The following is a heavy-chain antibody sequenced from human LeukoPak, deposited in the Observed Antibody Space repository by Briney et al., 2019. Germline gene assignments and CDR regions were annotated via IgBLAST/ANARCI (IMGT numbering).Heavy chain of an antibody. Sequence: SETLSLTCTVSGGSISSSSYYWGWIRQPPGKGLEWIGSIYYSGSTYYNPSLKSRVTISVDTSKNQISLKLSSVTAADPAVYYCARPQSTITGDFAYWGQGSLVTVSS. D-gene: IGHD4-11*01. CDR3: ARPQSTITGDFAY. V-gene: IGHV4-39*01. J-gene: IGHJ4*02. CDR2: IYYSGST. CDR1: GGSISSSSYY.